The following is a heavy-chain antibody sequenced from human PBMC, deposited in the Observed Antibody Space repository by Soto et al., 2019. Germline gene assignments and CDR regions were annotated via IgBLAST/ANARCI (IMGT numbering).Heavy chain of an antibody. Sequence: GASVKVSCKASGYTFTSYDMNWGRQAPGQGLEWMGIINPSGGSTSYAQKFQGRVTITRDTSASTAYMELSSLRSEDTAVYYCARDPGYSYGYNWGQGTLVTVSS. J-gene: IGHJ4*02. CDR3: ARDPGYSYGYN. D-gene: IGHD5-18*01. CDR2: INPSGGST. CDR1: GYTFTSYD. V-gene: IGHV1-46*01.